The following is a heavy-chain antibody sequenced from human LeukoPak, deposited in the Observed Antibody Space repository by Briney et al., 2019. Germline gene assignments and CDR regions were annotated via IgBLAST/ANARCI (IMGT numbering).Heavy chain of an antibody. CDR3: ARAYSSRASDY. V-gene: IGHV4-39*01. J-gene: IGHJ4*02. CDR1: GGSISSSSYY. Sequence: SETLSLTCTVSGGSISSSSYYWGWIRQPPGKGLEWIGSIYYSGSTYYNPSLKSRVTISVDTSKNQFSLKLSSVTAADTAVYYCARAYSSRASDYWGQGTLVAVSS. CDR2: IYYSGST. D-gene: IGHD6-13*01.